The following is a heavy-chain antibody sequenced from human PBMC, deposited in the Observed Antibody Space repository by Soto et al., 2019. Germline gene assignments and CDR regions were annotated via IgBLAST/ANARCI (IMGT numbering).Heavy chain of an antibody. D-gene: IGHD3-16*01. CDR3: AKHGGVGPYYSFGMDV. CDR2: ISGSGTST. CDR1: GFTFGSYA. V-gene: IGHV3-23*01. Sequence: GGSLRLSCAGSGFTFGSYAMSWVRQAPGRGLEWVSAISGSGTSTYYADSVKGRFTISRDISKNTQYLHMNSLRAEDTAVYYCAKHGGVGPYYSFGMDVWGQGTTVTVSS. J-gene: IGHJ6*02.